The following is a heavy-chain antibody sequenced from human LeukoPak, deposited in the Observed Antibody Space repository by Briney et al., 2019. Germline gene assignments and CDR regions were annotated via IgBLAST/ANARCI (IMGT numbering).Heavy chain of an antibody. CDR3: ARERPGEDTFDI. J-gene: IGHJ3*02. Sequence: GGSLRLSCAASGFTFSSYEMNWVRQAPGKGLGWVSFISSSGNTIYYADSVKGRFIISRDNAKNSLYLQMNSLRTEDTAVYDCARERPGEDTFDIWGQGTMVTVSS. CDR2: ISSSGNTI. CDR1: GFTFSSYE. D-gene: IGHD7-27*01. V-gene: IGHV3-48*03.